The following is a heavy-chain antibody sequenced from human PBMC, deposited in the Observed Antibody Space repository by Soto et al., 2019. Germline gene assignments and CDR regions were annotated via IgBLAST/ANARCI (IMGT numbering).Heavy chain of an antibody. Sequence: EVQLVESGGGLVQPGGSLRLSCAASGFTFSNYLMSWVRQAPGKGLEWVANIKQDGSEKYYVASVNGRFTISRDNAKNSLYPQMNSLRADDTAVYYCAREKRANGYFDYWGQGTLVTVSS. D-gene: IGHD6-25*01. J-gene: IGHJ4*02. V-gene: IGHV3-7*01. CDR2: IKQDGSEK. CDR1: GFTFSNYL. CDR3: AREKRANGYFDY.